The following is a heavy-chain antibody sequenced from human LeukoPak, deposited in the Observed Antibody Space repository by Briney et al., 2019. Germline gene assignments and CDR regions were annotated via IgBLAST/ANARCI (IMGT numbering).Heavy chain of an antibody. CDR1: GASIHSYS. Sequence: SETLSLTCNVAGASIHSYSWNWIRQSPGKGLEWVGYIYPTGTANYNPPLKHRATISVDASQNQVSLRLTSLTAADTAVYYCATSLNGNAYDPFDSWGQGTLVAVSS. V-gene: IGHV4-59*03. J-gene: IGHJ4*02. D-gene: IGHD3-22*01. CDR2: IYPTGTA. CDR3: ATSLNGNAYDPFDS.